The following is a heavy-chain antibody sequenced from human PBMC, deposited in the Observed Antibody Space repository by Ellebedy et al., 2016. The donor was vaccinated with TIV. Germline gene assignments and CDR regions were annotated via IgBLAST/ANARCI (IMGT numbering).Heavy chain of an antibody. Sequence: SETLSLICSVSGVSINSRAHYWSWIRQHPGKGLEWIGYIHYSGAISYNPSLKSPVSISVDTSKNQFSLKMTSVTAADTAVYYCVRETAMGWYFDLWGRGALVRVSS. D-gene: IGHD5-18*01. V-gene: IGHV4-31*01. CDR2: IHYSGAI. CDR3: VRETAMGWYFDL. J-gene: IGHJ2*01. CDR1: GVSINSRAHY.